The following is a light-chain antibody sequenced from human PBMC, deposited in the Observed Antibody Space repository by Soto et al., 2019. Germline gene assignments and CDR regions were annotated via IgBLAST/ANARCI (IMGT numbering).Light chain of an antibody. CDR1: QDIKKW. Sequence: DIEMTQSPSSVSASVGDTINITCRASQDIKKWLAWYQQKPGRAPRVLIYGASHLESGVPSRFRGSGSGTDFSLTISSLQTEAFATYFCYPASSFPFTFGPGTKVDIK. CDR3: YPASSFPFT. CDR2: GAS. V-gene: IGKV1-12*01. J-gene: IGKJ3*01.